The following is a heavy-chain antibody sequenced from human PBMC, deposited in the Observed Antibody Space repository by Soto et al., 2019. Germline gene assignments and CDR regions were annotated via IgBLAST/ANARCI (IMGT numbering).Heavy chain of an antibody. CDR2: ISYDGSNK. CDR3: ARDGVVVITPYYYGMDV. J-gene: IGHJ6*02. Sequence: QVQLVESGGGVVQPGRSLRLSCAASGFTFSSYAMHWVRQAPGKGLECVAVISYDGSNKYYADSVKGRFTISRDNSKHTLDLQMNSLISEDTAVYYCARDGVVVITPYYYGMDVWGQGTTVTVSS. D-gene: IGHD3-22*01. V-gene: IGHV3-30-3*01. CDR1: GFTFSSYA.